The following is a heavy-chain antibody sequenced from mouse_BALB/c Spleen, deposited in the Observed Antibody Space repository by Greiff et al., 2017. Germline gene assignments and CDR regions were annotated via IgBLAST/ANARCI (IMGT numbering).Heavy chain of an antibody. J-gene: IGHJ3*01. CDR1: GYTFTSYW. CDR3: ARGGNCGSSPFAY. V-gene: IGHV1-7*01. D-gene: IGHD1-1*01. Sequence: VHLVESGAELAKPGASVKMSCKASGYTFTSYWMHWVKQRPGQGLEWIGYINPSTGYTEYNQKFKDKATLTADKSSSTAYVDLSSLTSEDSAVYYYARGGNCGSSPFAYWGQGTLVTVSA. CDR2: INPSTGYT.